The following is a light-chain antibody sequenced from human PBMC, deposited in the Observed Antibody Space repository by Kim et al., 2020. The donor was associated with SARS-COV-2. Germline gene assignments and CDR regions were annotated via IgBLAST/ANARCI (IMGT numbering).Light chain of an antibody. CDR1: SSDVGGYNY. CDR2: DVS. Sequence: QSALTQPPSVSGSPGQSITISCTGTSSDVGGYNYVSWYQQHPGKAPKLIIYDVSNRPSGVADRFSGSKSGNTASLTISGLQAEDEADYYCSSYASSAAVVFGGGTQLTVL. CDR3: SSYASSAAVV. J-gene: IGLJ2*01. V-gene: IGLV2-14*01.